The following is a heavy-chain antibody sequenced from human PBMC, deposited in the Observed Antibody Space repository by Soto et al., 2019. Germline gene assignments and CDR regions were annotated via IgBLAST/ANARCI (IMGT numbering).Heavy chain of an antibody. Sequence: PGGSLRLSCAASGFTFGNYDMHWVRQATGKGLEWVSAIGTPYDTYYAGSLKGRFTISRENATNSLYLQMHSLGAGDTAVYYCVRGSAFGELSVWGQGTMVTVSS. CDR3: VRGSAFGELSV. D-gene: IGHD3-10*01. V-gene: IGHV3-13*01. CDR2: IGTPYDT. CDR1: GFTFGNYD. J-gene: IGHJ3*01.